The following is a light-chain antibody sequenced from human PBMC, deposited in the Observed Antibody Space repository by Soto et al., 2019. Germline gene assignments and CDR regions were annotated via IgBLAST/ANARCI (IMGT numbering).Light chain of an antibody. CDR2: GAS. V-gene: IGKV3-15*01. CDR3: QQYNNWPPWT. Sequence: EIVMTQSPATLSVSPGERATLSCRASQSVSSNLAWYQQKPGQAPRLLIYGASTRATGIPARFSGSGSGTEVTLPISSLQSEDFAVYYCQQYNNWPPWTFGQGTKLEIK. J-gene: IGKJ2*02. CDR1: QSVSSN.